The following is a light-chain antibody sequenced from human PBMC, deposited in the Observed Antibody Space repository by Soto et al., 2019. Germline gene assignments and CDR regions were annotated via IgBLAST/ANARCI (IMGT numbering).Light chain of an antibody. CDR2: EVS. J-gene: IGLJ1*01. CDR1: SSDVGAYKY. CDR3: SSYTSSNTFYV. Sequence: QSVLTQPASVSGSPGQSITISCTGTSSDVGAYKYVSWYQQHPGKAPTLMIYEVSSRPSGVSNRFSGSKSGNTASLTISGLQAEDEADYYCSSYTSSNTFYVFGTGTKVTAL. V-gene: IGLV2-14*01.